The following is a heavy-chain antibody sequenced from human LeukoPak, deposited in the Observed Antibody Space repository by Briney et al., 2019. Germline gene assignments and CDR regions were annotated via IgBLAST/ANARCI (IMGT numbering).Heavy chain of an antibody. J-gene: IGHJ4*02. CDR2: ISYDGSNK. V-gene: IGHV3-30*03. Sequence: GGSLRLSCAASGFTFSSYGMHWVRQAPRKGLEWVAVISYDGSNKYYADSVKGRFTISRDHSKNTLYLQMHSLRAEDTAVYHCASGPHDSRYLDDGGQGTLVTVSS. CDR3: ASGPHDSRYLDD. CDR1: GFTFSSYG. D-gene: IGHD3-22*01.